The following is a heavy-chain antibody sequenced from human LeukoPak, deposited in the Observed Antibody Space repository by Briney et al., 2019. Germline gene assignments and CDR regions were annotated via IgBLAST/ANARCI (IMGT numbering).Heavy chain of an antibody. J-gene: IGHJ4*02. CDR3: ARFVRNHRGARTFDY. CDR2: IYYSGST. CDR1: GGSISSYY. Sequence: SETLSLTCTVSGGSISSYYWSWIRQPPGKGLEWIGYIYYSGSTNYNPSLKSRVTISVDTSKNQFSLKLSSVTAADTAVYYCARFVRNHRGARTFDYWGQGTLVTVSS. V-gene: IGHV4-59*01. D-gene: IGHD3-10*01.